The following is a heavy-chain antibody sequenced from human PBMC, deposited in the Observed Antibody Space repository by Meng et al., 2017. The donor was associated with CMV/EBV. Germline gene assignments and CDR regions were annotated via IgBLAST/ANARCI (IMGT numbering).Heavy chain of an antibody. V-gene: IGHV1-69*05. J-gene: IGHJ6*02. Sequence: SVKVSCKAYGGTFSSYAISWVRQAPGQGLEWMGGIIPIFGTANYAQKFQGRVTITTDESTSTAYMELSSLRSEDTAVYYCARLRYNWNYGGGYYYYGMDVWGQGTTVTVSS. CDR3: ARLRYNWNYGGGYYYYGMDV. D-gene: IGHD1-7*01. CDR1: GGTFSSYA. CDR2: IIPIFGTA.